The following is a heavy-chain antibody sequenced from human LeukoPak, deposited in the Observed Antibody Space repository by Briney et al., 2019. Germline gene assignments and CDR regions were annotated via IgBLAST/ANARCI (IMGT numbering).Heavy chain of an antibody. CDR2: IYYSGST. J-gene: IGHJ2*01. CDR1: GGSISSYY. D-gene: IGHD3-10*01. CDR3: ARDRVEVRGPKVYPDWYFDL. V-gene: IGHV4-59*01. Sequence: TSSETLSLTCTVSGGSISSYYWSWIRQPPGKGLEWIGYIYYSGSTNYNPSLKSRVTISVDTSKNQFSLKLSSVTAADTAVYYCARDRVEVRGPKVYPDWYFDLWGRGTPVTVSS.